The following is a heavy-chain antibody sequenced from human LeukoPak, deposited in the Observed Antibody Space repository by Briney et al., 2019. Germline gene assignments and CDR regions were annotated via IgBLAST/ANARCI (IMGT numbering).Heavy chain of an antibody. CDR3: ARGLGLLWFGVFDP. J-gene: IGHJ5*02. CDR2: INHSGST. Sequence: SETLSLTCAVYGGSFSGYYWSWIRQPPGKGLEWIGEINHSGSTNYNPSLKSRVTISVDTSKNQFSLKLSSVTAADTAVYYCARGLGLLWFGVFDPWGQGTLVTVSS. D-gene: IGHD3-10*01. CDR1: GGSFSGYY. V-gene: IGHV4-34*01.